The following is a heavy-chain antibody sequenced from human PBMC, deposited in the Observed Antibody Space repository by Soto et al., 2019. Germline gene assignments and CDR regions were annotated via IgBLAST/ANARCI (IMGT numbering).Heavy chain of an antibody. V-gene: IGHV4-34*01. CDR2: INRSGST. CDR3: ASEAETTTFDY. Sequence: QVQLQQWGAGLLKPSETLSLTCAVYGGSFSGYYWSWIRQPPGKGLEWTGEINRSGSTNYNPSLKSRVPRPVDTSKSQSSLKLSSVTAEDTAVYYCASEAETTTFDYWGKGTLVTVSS. D-gene: IGHD4-17*01. CDR1: GGSFSGYY. J-gene: IGHJ4*02.